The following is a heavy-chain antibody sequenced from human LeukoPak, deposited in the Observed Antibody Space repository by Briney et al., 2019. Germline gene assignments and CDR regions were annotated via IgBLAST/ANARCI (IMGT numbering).Heavy chain of an antibody. CDR1: GDSISGGAYY. D-gene: IGHD3-3*01. CDR3: AGEGVLTIFGIFIPGSFDY. J-gene: IGHJ4*02. V-gene: IGHV4-30-2*01. CDR2: VYGSGRT. Sequence: SETLSLTCTVSGDSISGGAYYWTWIRQPPGKGLEWIGHVYGSGRTDYNPSLRSRVTISVDGSKNQFSLKLTSVSAADTAIYYCAGEGVLTIFGIFIPGSFDYWSQGTLVTVSS.